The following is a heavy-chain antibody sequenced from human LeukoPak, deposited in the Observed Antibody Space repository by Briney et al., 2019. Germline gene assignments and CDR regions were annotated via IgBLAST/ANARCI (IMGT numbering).Heavy chain of an antibody. J-gene: IGHJ3*02. Sequence: ASVKVSCKASGYTFTSYYIHWVRQAPGQGLEWMGLINPSVGNTAYAQKFQGRGSMTSDTSTSTVYMELSSLRSEDTAVYYCARQKSDYGDYPDAFDIWGQGTMVTVSS. CDR2: INPSVGNT. V-gene: IGHV1-46*01. D-gene: IGHD4-17*01. CDR1: GYTFTSYY. CDR3: ARQKSDYGDYPDAFDI.